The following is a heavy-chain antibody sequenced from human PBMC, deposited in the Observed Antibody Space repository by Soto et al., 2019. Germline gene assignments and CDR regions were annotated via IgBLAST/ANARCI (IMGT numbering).Heavy chain of an antibody. CDR2: INSDGSST. J-gene: IGHJ4*02. Sequence: GGSLRLSCAASGFTFSSYWMHWVRQAPGKGLVWVSRINSDGSSTSYADSVKGRFTISRDNAKKTLYLQMNSLRAEATAVYSCASIAAAGGDREGVGYWGQGTLVTVSS. CDR1: GFTFSSYW. V-gene: IGHV3-74*01. CDR3: ASIAAAGGDREGVGY. D-gene: IGHD6-13*01.